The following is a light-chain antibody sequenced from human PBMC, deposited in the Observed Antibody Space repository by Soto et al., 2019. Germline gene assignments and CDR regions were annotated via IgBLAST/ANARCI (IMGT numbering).Light chain of an antibody. J-gene: IGKJ2*01. CDR1: QSVSTY. Sequence: EIVLTQSPVTLSLSPGERATLSCRASQSVSTYLAWYQQKPGQAPRLLIYEASNRATGIPARFSGSGSGTDFTLTISSLEPEDFAVYYCQQRSNWPPYTFGQGTKLEIK. CDR2: EAS. V-gene: IGKV3-11*01. CDR3: QQRSNWPPYT.